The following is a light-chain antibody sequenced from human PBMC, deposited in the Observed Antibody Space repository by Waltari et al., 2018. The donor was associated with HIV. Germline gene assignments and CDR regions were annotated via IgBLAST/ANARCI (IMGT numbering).Light chain of an antibody. CDR1: SSNLGSTT. V-gene: IGLV1-44*01. J-gene: IGLJ2*01. Sequence: QSVLTQPPSASETPGQRVTIPCSGSSSNLGSTTVNWYQQPPGTAPKLLIYTNSHRPSGVPDRFSGSKSGTSASLAISGLQSEDEADYYCATWDDSLSGRNVVFGGGTKLTVL. CDR3: ATWDDSLSGRNVV. CDR2: TNS.